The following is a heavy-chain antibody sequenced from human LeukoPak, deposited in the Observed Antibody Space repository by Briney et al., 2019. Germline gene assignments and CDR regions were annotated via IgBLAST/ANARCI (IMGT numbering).Heavy chain of an antibody. Sequence: PGGSLRLSCAASGFTFSSYEMNWVRQAPGKGLEWVSYISSSGSTIYYADSVKGRFTISRDNAKNSLYLQMNSLRAEDTAAYYWARDKDRYNWNDVADYWGQGTLVTVSS. J-gene: IGHJ4*02. CDR1: GFTFSSYE. V-gene: IGHV3-48*03. D-gene: IGHD1-20*01. CDR2: ISSSGSTI. CDR3: ARDKDRYNWNDVADY.